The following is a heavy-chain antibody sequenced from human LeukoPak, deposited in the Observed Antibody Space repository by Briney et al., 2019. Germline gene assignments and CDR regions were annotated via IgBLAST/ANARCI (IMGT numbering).Heavy chain of an antibody. J-gene: IGHJ5*02. D-gene: IGHD1-20*01. CDR2: IYSGGST. V-gene: IGHV3-53*01. Sequence: PGGSLRLSCAASGFTVSSNYMSWVRQAPGKGLEWVSVIYSGGSTYYADSVKGRFTISRDNSKNTLFLQMNSLRAEDTAVYYCAQDRLIGTTGWLGPWGQGTLVTVSS. CDR3: AQDRLIGTTGWLGP. CDR1: GFTVSSNY.